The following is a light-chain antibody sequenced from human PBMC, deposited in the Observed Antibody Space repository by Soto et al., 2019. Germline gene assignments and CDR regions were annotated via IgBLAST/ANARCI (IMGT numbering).Light chain of an antibody. CDR2: KAS. V-gene: IGKV1-5*03. CDR3: QKYNSYV. CDR1: QSIGNW. J-gene: IGKJ3*01. Sequence: DVQMTQTPSSLSASVGDRVILTCRASQSIGNWLAWYQQKPGKAPKLLIYKASSLESGVPTRFSGSGSGTEFTLTISRLENEDSANYYCQKYNSYVFGPGTKVDIK.